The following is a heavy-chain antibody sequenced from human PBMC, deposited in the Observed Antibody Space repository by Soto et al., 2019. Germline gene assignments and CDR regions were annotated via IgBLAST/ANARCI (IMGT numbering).Heavy chain of an antibody. CDR1: GFSLSNARMG. CDR2: IFSNDEN. D-gene: IGHD4-17*01. Sequence: QVTLKESGPVLVKPTETLTLTCTVSGFSLSNARMGVSWIRQPPGKALEWLAHIFSNDENSYSTSLKSRLTISKDTSNSQVVLTMTNMDPVDTATYHCARVIVYCDPELSYDCWGQGTLVTVFS. J-gene: IGHJ4*02. V-gene: IGHV2-26*01. CDR3: ARVIVYCDPELSYDC.